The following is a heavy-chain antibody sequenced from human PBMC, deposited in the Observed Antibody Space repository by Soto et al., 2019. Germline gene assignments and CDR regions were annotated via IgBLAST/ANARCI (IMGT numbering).Heavy chain of an antibody. CDR1: GFTFSSYA. CDR2: ISGSGGST. D-gene: IGHD3-9*01. J-gene: IGHJ4*02. Sequence: GGSLRLSCAASGFTFSSYAMSWVRQAPGKGLEWVSAISGSGGSTYYADSVKGRFTISRDNSKNTLYLQMNSLRAEDTAVYYCAKDKAYYDILTGFWDYWGQGTLVTVSS. V-gene: IGHV3-23*01. CDR3: AKDKAYYDILTGFWDY.